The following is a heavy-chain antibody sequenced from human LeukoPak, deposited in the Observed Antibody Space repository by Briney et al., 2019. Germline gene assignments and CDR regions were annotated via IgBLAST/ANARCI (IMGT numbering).Heavy chain of an antibody. V-gene: IGHV1-69*04. Sequence: SVKVSCKASGGTFSSYAISWVRQAPGQGLEWMGRIIPILGIANYAQKFQGRVTITADKSTSTAYMELSSLRSEDTAVYYCARAVADDYGGPGDYWGQGTLVTVSS. CDR1: GGTFSSYA. D-gene: IGHD4-23*01. CDR3: ARAVADDYGGPGDY. CDR2: IIPILGIA. J-gene: IGHJ4*02.